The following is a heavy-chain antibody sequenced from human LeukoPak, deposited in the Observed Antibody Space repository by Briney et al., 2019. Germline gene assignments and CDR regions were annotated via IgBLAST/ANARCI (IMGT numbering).Heavy chain of an antibody. CDR2: ITDRGSSI. Sequence: GGSLRLFCAASGFTFRDYNMNWVRQAPGQGLEWVSYITDRGSSIPYADSVNGRFTISRDNAKNSLYLQMNSLRAEDSAVYYCARSIGLTGGGVDVWGRGTTVTVSS. V-gene: IGHV3-11*01. J-gene: IGHJ6*02. D-gene: IGHD3-9*01. CDR1: GFTFRDYN. CDR3: ARSIGLTGGGVDV.